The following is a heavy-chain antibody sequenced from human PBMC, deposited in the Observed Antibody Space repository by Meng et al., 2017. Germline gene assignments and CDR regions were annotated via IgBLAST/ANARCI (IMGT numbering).Heavy chain of an antibody. CDR3: ARYIYYDSSGYYSYPPYYYGMDV. D-gene: IGHD3-22*01. Sequence: GGSLRLSCAASGFTFSSYAMHWVRQAPGKGLEWVAVISYDGSNKYYADSVKGRFTISRDNSKNTLYLQMNSLRAEDTAVYYCARYIYYDSSGYYSYPPYYYGMDVWGQGTTVTVSS. CDR2: ISYDGSNK. V-gene: IGHV3-30*04. CDR1: GFTFSSYA. J-gene: IGHJ6*02.